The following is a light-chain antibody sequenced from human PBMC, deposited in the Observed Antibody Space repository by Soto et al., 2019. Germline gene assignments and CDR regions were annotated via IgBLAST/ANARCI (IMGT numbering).Light chain of an antibody. CDR3: QQYGSSPRFT. CDR1: QSVSSSY. Sequence: EIVLTQSPGTLSLSPGERATLSCRASQSVSSSYLAWYQQKPVQAPRLLIYGASSRATGIPDRFSGSVSGTDFALNISSPAPQDVAVFYCQQYGSSPRFTFGPGTKVDIK. V-gene: IGKV3-20*01. J-gene: IGKJ3*01. CDR2: GAS.